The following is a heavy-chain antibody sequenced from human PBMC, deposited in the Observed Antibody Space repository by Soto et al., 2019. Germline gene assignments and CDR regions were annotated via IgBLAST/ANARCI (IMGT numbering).Heavy chain of an antibody. CDR2: ISYDGSNK. J-gene: IGHJ3*02. CDR1: GFTFSSYG. Sequence: GGSLRLSCAASGFTFSSYGMHWVRQAPGKGLEWVAVISYDGSNKYYADSVKGRFTISRDNSKNTLYLQMNSLRAEDTAVYYCANSVSSGWDDAFDIWGQGTMVTVSS. V-gene: IGHV3-30*18. CDR3: ANSVSSGWDDAFDI. D-gene: IGHD6-19*01.